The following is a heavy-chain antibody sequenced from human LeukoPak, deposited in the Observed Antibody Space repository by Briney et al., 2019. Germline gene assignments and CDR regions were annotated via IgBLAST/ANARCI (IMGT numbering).Heavy chain of an antibody. D-gene: IGHD3-22*01. Sequence: PGGSLRLSCAASGFTFSSYGMHWVRQAPGKGLEWVAFIRYDGSNKYYADSVKGRFTISRDNSKNTLYLQMNSLRAEDTAVYYCATTYYYDSSGYFFDYWGQGTLVTVSS. V-gene: IGHV3-30*02. CDR2: IRYDGSNK. CDR3: ATTYYYDSSGYFFDY. J-gene: IGHJ4*02. CDR1: GFTFSSYG.